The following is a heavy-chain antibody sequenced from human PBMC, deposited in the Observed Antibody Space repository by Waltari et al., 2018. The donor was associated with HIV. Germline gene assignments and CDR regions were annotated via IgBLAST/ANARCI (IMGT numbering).Heavy chain of an antibody. D-gene: IGHD3-10*01. CDR1: GFTFSSYS. V-gene: IGHV3-21*01. J-gene: IGHJ4*02. Sequence: EVQLVESGGGLVKPGGSLRLSCAASGFTFSSYSMTWVRQAPGKGLEWVSSISSSSSYIYYADSVKGRFTISRDNAKNSLYLQMNSLRAEDTAVYYCARAPQGEYFDYWGQGTLVTVSS. CDR3: ARAPQGEYFDY. CDR2: ISSSSSYI.